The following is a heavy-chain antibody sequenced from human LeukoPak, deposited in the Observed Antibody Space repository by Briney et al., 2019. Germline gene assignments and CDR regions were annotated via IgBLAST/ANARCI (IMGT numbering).Heavy chain of an antibody. CDR2: INHSGST. CDR3: ARRKRYFYWLPFDY. J-gene: IGHJ4*02. Sequence: SETLSLTCAVYGGSFSGYYWSWIRQPPGKGLEWIGEINHSGSTNYNPSLKSRVTISVDTSKNQFSLKLSSVTAADTAVYYCARRKRYFYWLPFDYWGQGTLVTVSS. D-gene: IGHD3-9*01. V-gene: IGHV4-34*01. CDR1: GGSFSGYY.